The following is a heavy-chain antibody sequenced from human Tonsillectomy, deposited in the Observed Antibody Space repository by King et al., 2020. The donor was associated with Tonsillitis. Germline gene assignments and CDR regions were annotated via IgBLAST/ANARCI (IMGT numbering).Heavy chain of an antibody. Sequence: VQLVESGGGVVQPGRSLRLSCAASGFTFSSFGMHWVRQAPGKGLEWVAVISYDGSNKDYADSVKGRFTISRDNSKNTMYLQMNSLRVEDTAVYYCAKRGGAMVRGPFDYWGQGTLVTVSS. J-gene: IGHJ4*02. CDR2: ISYDGSNK. D-gene: IGHD3-10*01. CDR1: GFTFSSFG. V-gene: IGHV3-30*18. CDR3: AKRGGAMVRGPFDY.